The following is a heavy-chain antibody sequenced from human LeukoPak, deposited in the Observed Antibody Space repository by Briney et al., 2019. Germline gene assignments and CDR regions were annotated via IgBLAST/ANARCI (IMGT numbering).Heavy chain of an antibody. CDR2: INHSGST. CDR3: ARGVLYSSGRVFRH. V-gene: IGHV4-34*01. J-gene: IGHJ4*02. Sequence: SETLSLTCTVSGDSISRGGYYWSWIRQPPGKGLEWIGEINHSGSTNYNPSLKSRVTISVDTSKNQFSLKLSSVTAADTAVYYCARGVLYSSGRVFRHWGQGTLVTVSS. D-gene: IGHD6-19*01. CDR1: GDSISRGGYY.